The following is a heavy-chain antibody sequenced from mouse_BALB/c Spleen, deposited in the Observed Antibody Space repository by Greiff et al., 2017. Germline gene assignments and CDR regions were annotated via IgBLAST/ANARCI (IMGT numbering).Heavy chain of an antibody. CDR1: GYSFTGYF. J-gene: IGHJ4*01. CDR3: AREGGTTVSYAMDY. Sequence: VQLQQSGPELVKPGASVKISCKASGYSFTGYFMNWVMQSHGKSLEWIGRINPYNGDTFYNQKFKGKATLTVDKSSSTAHMELRSLASDDSAVYYCAREGGTTVSYAMDYWGQGTSVTVSS. CDR2: INPYNGDT. V-gene: IGHV1-20*02. D-gene: IGHD1-1*01.